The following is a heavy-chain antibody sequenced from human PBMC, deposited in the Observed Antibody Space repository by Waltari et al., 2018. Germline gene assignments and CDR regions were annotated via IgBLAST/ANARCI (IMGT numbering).Heavy chain of an antibody. CDR3: ARGVVVVVAATDYYYYYMDV. CDR1: GGSISSYY. V-gene: IGHV4-59*01. J-gene: IGHJ6*03. Sequence: QVQLQESGPGLVKPSETLSLTCTVSGGSISSYYWSWIRQPPGKGLEWIGYIYYSGSTNYNPSLKSRVTISVDTAKNQFSLKLSSVTAADTAVYYCARGVVVVVAATDYYYYYMDVWGKGTTVTVSS. CDR2: IYYSGST. D-gene: IGHD2-15*01.